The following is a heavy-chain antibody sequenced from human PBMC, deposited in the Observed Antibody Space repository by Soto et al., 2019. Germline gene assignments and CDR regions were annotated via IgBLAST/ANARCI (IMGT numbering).Heavy chain of an antibody. V-gene: IGHV4-34*01. J-gene: IGHJ4*02. D-gene: IGHD3-22*01. CDR1: GGSLSGWY. CDR2: INHEGRT. Sequence: QAQLQQWGAGLLRPSETLSLTCAVSGGSLSGWYWSWIRQPPGKGLEWIGEINHEGRTNYNPSLKSRFNISGDTSKNQFSLRLSSVTAADTAVYYCARTTDSAGYYEYYFDKWGQGTLVTVSS. CDR3: ARTTDSAGYYEYYFDK.